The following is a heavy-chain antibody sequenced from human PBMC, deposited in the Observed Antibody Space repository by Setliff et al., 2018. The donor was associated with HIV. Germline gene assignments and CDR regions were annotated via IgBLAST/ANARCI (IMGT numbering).Heavy chain of an antibody. J-gene: IGHJ5*02. CDR2: INTNSGET. V-gene: IGHV1-2*02. Sequence: GASVKVSCKASGYTFTDYDIQWVRQAPGQGLEWMGWINTNSGETNYAEKFQGRVTMTRKTSISTAYMELSRLKSHDTAVYYCARGGGYCTNGLCYYRWFDPWGQGTPVTVSS. CDR1: GYTFTDYD. D-gene: IGHD2-8*01. CDR3: ARGGGYCTNGLCYYRWFDP.